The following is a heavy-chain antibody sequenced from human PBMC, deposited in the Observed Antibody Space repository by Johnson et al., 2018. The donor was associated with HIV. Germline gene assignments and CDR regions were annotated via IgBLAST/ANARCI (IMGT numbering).Heavy chain of an antibody. CDR1: GFTFTNYA. V-gene: IGHV3-23*04. J-gene: IGHJ3*02. CDR2: ISGGGST. CDR3: ARDTDIVVVPARGDAFDI. D-gene: IGHD2-2*01. Sequence: EVQLVESGGGLVHPGGSLRLACAASGFTFTNYAMTWVRQTPGKGLDWVSVISGGGSTYYADAVKGRFTISRDNSKNSLYLQMNSLRAEDTAVYYCARDTDIVVVPARGDAFDIWGQGTMVTVSS.